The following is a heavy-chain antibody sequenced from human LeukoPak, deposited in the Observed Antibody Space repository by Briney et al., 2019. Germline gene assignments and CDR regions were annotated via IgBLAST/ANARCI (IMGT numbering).Heavy chain of an antibody. D-gene: IGHD2-2*01. CDR2: INTDTGNP. CDR3: ARTLFGDQYQLLHNWFDP. Sequence: ASVKVSCKASGYTFTNYAMNWVRQAPGQGLEWMGWINTDTGNPTYAQGFTRRLVFSLDTSASTAYLQISSLKTEDTAVYYCARTLFGDQYQLLHNWFDPWGQGTLVTVSS. J-gene: IGHJ5*02. CDR1: GYTFTNYA. V-gene: IGHV7-4-1*02.